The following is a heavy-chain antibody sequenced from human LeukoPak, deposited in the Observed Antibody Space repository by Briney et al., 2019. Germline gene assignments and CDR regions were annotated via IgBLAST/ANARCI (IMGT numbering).Heavy chain of an antibody. V-gene: IGHV1-2*02. CDR2: INPNSGGT. J-gene: IGHJ6*02. CDR3: ARGPTRGYCSSTSCSHGMDV. D-gene: IGHD2-2*01. CDR1: GYTFTGYY. Sequence: ASVKVSCKASGYTFTGYYMHWVRQAPGQGLEWMGWINPNSGGTNYAQKFQGRVTMTRDTSISTAYMELSRLRSDDTAVYYCARGPTRGYCSSTSCSHGMDVWGQGTTVTVSS.